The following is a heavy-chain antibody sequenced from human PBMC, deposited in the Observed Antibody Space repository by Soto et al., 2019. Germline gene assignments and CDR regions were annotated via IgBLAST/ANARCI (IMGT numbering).Heavy chain of an antibody. CDR1: GYTFTNYG. D-gene: IGHD3-10*01. Sequence: QVQLVQSGAEVKKPGASVKVSCKASGYTFTNYGISWVRQAPGQGLEWMGWISGYNGDTDYAQKVQGRVTMTTHTPTSTVNREWRSLSSTDTAVYYCAREGIRPYYYSGMDAGGQGTRSPSP. CDR3: AREGIRPYYYSGMDA. V-gene: IGHV1-18*01. J-gene: IGHJ6*02. CDR2: ISGYNGDT.